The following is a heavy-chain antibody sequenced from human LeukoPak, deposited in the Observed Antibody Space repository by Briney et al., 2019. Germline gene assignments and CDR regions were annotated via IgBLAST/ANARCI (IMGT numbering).Heavy chain of an antibody. CDR1: GFTFSIYA. V-gene: IGHV3-23*01. CDR2: ISGTSGNT. D-gene: IGHD7-27*01. Sequence: QPGGSLRLSCAASGFTFSIYAMSWVRQAPGKGLEWVSSISGTSGNTYYADSVKGRFAISRDNSKDTLYLQMNSLGAEDTAIYYCTKTGGPWDWGQGTLVTVSS. J-gene: IGHJ4*02. CDR3: TKTGGPWD.